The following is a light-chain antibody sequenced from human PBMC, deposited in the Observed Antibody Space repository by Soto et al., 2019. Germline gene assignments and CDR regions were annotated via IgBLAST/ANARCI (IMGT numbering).Light chain of an antibody. Sequence: DIQMTQSPSTLSASVGDRFTITCRASQSIIKWLAWYQQKPGKAPKLLMYDVSSLESGVPSRFSGSGSGTEFTLTISSLQSDDFATYYCQQYHSYRTFGQGTKVEIK. CDR1: QSIIKW. CDR3: QQYHSYRT. CDR2: DVS. J-gene: IGKJ1*01. V-gene: IGKV1-5*01.